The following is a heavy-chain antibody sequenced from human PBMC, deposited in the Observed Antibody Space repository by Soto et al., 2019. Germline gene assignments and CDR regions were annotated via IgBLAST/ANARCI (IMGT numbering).Heavy chain of an antibody. CDR2: INWNGGST. CDR1: GFTFDDYG. V-gene: IGHV3-20*01. D-gene: IGHD6-13*01. J-gene: IGHJ5*02. CDR3: ARGLFPSKSSFLKRHSSSCNWFDP. Sequence: PGGSLRLSCAASGFTFDDYGMSWVRQAPWKGLEWVSGINWNGGSTGYADSVKGRFTISRDNAKNPLYLQMNSLRAEDTALYHCARGLFPSKSSFLKRHSSSCNWFDPWGQGTQVTVSS.